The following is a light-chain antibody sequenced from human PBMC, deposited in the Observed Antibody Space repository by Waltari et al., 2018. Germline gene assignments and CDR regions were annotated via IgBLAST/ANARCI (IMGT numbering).Light chain of an antibody. CDR2: ENS. J-gene: IGLJ7*01. CDR1: SSNIGHIY. Sequence: QSVLTQPPSVFAAPGQRVTIACSGGSSNIGHIYASWYRQFPGTAHKLLIYENSERPSGIPGRFSGSKSGTSATLDITGLQAGDEADYYCGTWDSSLSGAVFGGGTHLTVL. V-gene: IGLV1-51*02. CDR3: GTWDSSLSGAV.